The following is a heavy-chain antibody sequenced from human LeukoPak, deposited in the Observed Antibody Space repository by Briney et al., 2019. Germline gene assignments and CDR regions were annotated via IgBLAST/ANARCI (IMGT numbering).Heavy chain of an antibody. CDR3: ARDSSIAARGWFDP. Sequence: SETLSHTCTVSGGSISSYYWSWIRQPPGKGLEWIGYIYYSGSTNYNPSLKSRVTISVDTSKNQFSLKLSSVTAADTAVYYCARDSSIAARGWFDPWGQGTLVTVSS. V-gene: IGHV4-59*01. D-gene: IGHD6-6*01. CDR2: IYYSGST. CDR1: GGSISSYY. J-gene: IGHJ5*02.